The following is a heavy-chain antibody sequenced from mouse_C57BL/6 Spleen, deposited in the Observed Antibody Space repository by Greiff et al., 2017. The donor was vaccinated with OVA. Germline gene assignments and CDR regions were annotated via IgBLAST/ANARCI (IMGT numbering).Heavy chain of an antibody. D-gene: IGHD1-1*01. Sequence: QVQLKQPGAELVMPGASVKLSCKASGYTFTSYWMHWVKQRPGQGLEWIGEIDPSDSYTNYNQKFKGKSTLTVDKSSSTAYMQLSSLTSEDSAVYYCARSGDYYGSSFAYWGQGTLVTVSA. J-gene: IGHJ3*01. CDR1: GYTFTSYW. CDR2: IDPSDSYT. CDR3: ARSGDYYGSSFAY. V-gene: IGHV1-69*01.